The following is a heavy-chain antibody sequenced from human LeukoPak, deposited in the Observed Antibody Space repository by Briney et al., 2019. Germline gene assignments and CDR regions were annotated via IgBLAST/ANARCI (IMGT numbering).Heavy chain of an antibody. V-gene: IGHV1-69*04. CDR2: ITPIIGVR. J-gene: IGHJ6*02. D-gene: IGHD4-11*01. Sequence: SVKVSCKASGGNFVTYAFSWVRRAPGQGLEWMGRITPIIGVRNYARKFQGRVIISADKSTTTVYMELSSLRSDDTAIYYCAREFEGFDDYSDSYYGMDVWGQGTTVTVSS. CDR3: AREFEGFDDYSDSYYGMDV. CDR1: GGNFVTYA.